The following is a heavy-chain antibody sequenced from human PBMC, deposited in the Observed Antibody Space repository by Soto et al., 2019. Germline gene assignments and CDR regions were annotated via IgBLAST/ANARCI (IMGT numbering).Heavy chain of an antibody. CDR3: ARDSRAYYYYGMDV. CDR2: IYYSGST. V-gene: IGHV4-59*01. J-gene: IGHJ6*02. Sequence: SETLSLTCTVSGGTISSYYWSWIRQPPGKGLEWIGYIYYSGSTNYNPSLKSRVTISVDTSKNQFPLKLSSVTAADTAVYYCARDSRAYYYYGMDVWGQGTTVTV. CDR1: GGTISSYY.